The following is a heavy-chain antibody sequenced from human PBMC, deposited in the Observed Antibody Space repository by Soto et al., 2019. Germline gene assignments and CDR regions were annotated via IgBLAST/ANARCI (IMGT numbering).Heavy chain of an antibody. Sequence: SETLSLTCTVSGGSISSYYWSWIRQPPGKGLEWIGYIYYSGSTNYNPSLKSRVTISVDTSKNQFSLKLSSLTAADTAVYYCARKAAQEYYGGNYYFDYWGQGTLVTVSS. J-gene: IGHJ4*02. CDR3: ARKAAQEYYGGNYYFDY. D-gene: IGHD4-17*01. CDR2: IYYSGST. V-gene: IGHV4-59*08. CDR1: GGSISSYY.